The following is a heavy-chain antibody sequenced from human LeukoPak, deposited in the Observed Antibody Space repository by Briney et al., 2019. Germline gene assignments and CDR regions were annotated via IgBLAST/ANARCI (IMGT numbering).Heavy chain of an antibody. J-gene: IGHJ4*02. Sequence: PGGSLRLSCAASGFTFSSYAMSWVRQAPGKGLEWVSDINGSGASTYYADSVKGRFTVSRDNSKNTLYLQMNSLRAEDTAVYYCAKAMILVVVAATFDYWGQGTLVTVSS. V-gene: IGHV3-23*01. CDR2: INGSGAST. CDR1: GFTFSSYA. CDR3: AKAMILVVVAATFDY. D-gene: IGHD2-15*01.